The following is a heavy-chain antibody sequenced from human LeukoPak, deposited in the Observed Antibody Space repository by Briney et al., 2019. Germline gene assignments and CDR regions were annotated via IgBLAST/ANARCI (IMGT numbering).Heavy chain of an antibody. Sequence: PGGALRLSCAASGYSFEDNGMTWVRQVPGKGLEWGSGITWNGEATGYVDSVKGRFTISRDNAKNSLYLQMNSLRAEDTALYYCATHSYYYGSGSYPHYLDYWGQGTLVTVSS. CDR2: ITWNGEAT. CDR1: GYSFEDNG. D-gene: IGHD3-10*01. CDR3: ATHSYYYGSGSYPHYLDY. V-gene: IGHV3-20*04. J-gene: IGHJ4*02.